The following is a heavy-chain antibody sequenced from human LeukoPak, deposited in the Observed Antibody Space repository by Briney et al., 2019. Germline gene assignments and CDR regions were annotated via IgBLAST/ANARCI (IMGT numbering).Heavy chain of an antibody. V-gene: IGHV3-53*01. CDR2: IYSGGST. Sequence: PGGSLRLSCAASGFTVSSNDMSWVRQAPGKGLECISVIYSGGSTDYADSVKGRLTISRDNSKNTLSLQMNSLRAEDAAVYYCAKAPATSCSGVYCYPFDHWGQGTLVTVSS. CDR3: AKAPATSCSGVYCYPFDH. D-gene: IGHD2-15*01. CDR1: GFTVSSND. J-gene: IGHJ4*02.